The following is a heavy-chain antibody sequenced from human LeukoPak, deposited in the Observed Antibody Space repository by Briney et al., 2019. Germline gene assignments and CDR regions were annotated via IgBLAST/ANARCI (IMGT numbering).Heavy chain of an antibody. CDR2: ITFSSSII. V-gene: IGHV3-48*01. D-gene: IGHD3-10*01. CDR3: ARNLFPGVRGPNDY. Sequence: GGSLRLSCAASGFTFSSYSMNWVRQAPGKGLEWVSYITFSSSIIYYADSVKGRFTISRDNAKKSLYLQMNSLRAEDTAVYYCARNLFPGVRGPNDYWGQGTLVTVSS. CDR1: GFTFSSYS. J-gene: IGHJ4*02.